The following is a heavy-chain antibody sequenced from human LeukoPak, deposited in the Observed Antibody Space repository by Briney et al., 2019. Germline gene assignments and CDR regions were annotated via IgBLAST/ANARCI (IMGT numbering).Heavy chain of an antibody. J-gene: IGHJ4*02. Sequence: PGGSLRLSCAASGFTFSDLYMDWVRQAPGNGLEWVGRTRNKPNSYTTEYAASVKGRFTISRDDSKNSLFLQMNSLKTEDTAVYYCVRDFYESSGSTYYFDYWGQGTLVTVSS. CDR2: TRNKPNSYTT. D-gene: IGHD3-22*01. CDR3: VRDFYESSGSTYYFDY. CDR1: GFTFSDLY. V-gene: IGHV3-72*01.